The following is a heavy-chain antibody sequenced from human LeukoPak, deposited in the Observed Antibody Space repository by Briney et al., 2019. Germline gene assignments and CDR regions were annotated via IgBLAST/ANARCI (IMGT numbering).Heavy chain of an antibody. Sequence: SETLSLTCAVYGGSFSGYYWSWIRQPPGKGLEWIGEINHSGSTNYNPSLKSRVTISVDTSKNQFSLRLSSVTAADTAVYYCARGRPMIREVMGYYNYYMDVWGKGTTVIVSS. D-gene: IGHD3-10*01. CDR3: ARGRPMIREVMGYYNYYMDV. CDR1: GGSFSGYY. V-gene: IGHV4-34*01. CDR2: INHSGST. J-gene: IGHJ6*03.